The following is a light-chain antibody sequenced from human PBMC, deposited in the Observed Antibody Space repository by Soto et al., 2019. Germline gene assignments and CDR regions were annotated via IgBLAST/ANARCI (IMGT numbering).Light chain of an antibody. V-gene: IGLV2-11*01. Sequence: QSALTQPRSVSGSPGQSVTISCTGTSSDVGDYNSVSWYQQHPGKAPKLMIYDVTHRPSGVPDRFSGSKSGNTASLTISGLQAEDETDYYCCSYAGSYTSYVLGTGTKLTVL. CDR1: SSDVGDYNS. J-gene: IGLJ1*01. CDR2: DVT. CDR3: CSYAGSYTSYV.